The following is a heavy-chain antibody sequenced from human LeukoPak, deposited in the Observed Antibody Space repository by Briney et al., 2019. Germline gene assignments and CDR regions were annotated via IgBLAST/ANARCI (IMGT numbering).Heavy chain of an antibody. D-gene: IGHD3-10*01. V-gene: IGHV1-8*01. CDR3: ARSLARIRGVKGAFDI. J-gene: IGHJ3*02. CDR1: GYTFTSYD. CDR2: MNPNSGNT. Sequence: ASVKVSCKASGYTFTSYDINWMRQATGQGLEWMGWMNPNSGNTGYAQKFQGRVTMTRNTSISTAYMELSSLRSEDTAVYYCARSLARIRGVKGAFDIWGQGTMVTVSS.